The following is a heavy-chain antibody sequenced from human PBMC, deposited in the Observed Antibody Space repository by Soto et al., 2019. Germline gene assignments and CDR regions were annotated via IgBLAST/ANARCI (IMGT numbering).Heavy chain of an antibody. CDR1: GGSISSTNW. CDR2: SYHSGTT. Sequence: QVQLQESGPGLVKPSGTLSLTCAVSGGSISSTNWWTWVRQSPGRGLEWIGESYHSGTTNYSPSLKSRVNIAVDMSTNHLSLTLISVTAADTAVYYCAFPATADFDYWGKGILVTVSS. J-gene: IGHJ4*02. V-gene: IGHV4-4*02. CDR3: AFPATADFDY. D-gene: IGHD6-13*01.